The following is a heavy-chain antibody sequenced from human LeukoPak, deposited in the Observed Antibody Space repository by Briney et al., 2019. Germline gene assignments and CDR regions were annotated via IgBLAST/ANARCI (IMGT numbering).Heavy chain of an antibody. Sequence: AGGSLRLSCAASGFTFSSYAMHWVRQAPGKGLEWVAVISYDGSNKYYADSVKGRFTISRDNSKSTLYLQMNSLRAEDTAVYYCARAGGGFDYWGQGTLVTVSS. CDR1: GFTFSSYA. CDR2: ISYDGSNK. CDR3: ARAGGGFDY. J-gene: IGHJ4*02. D-gene: IGHD3-10*01. V-gene: IGHV3-30*04.